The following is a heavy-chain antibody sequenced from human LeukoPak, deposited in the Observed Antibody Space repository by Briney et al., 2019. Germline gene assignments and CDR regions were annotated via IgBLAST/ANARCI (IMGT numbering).Heavy chain of an antibody. J-gene: IGHJ3*02. Sequence: SETLSLTCTVSGGCISSSSYYWGWIRQPPGKGLEWIGSIYYSGSTYYNPSLKSRVTISVDTSKNQFSLKLSSVTAADTAVYYCASLYCSSTSCHDAFDIWGQGTMVTVSS. V-gene: IGHV4-39*07. CDR1: GGCISSSSYY. CDR3: ASLYCSSTSCHDAFDI. CDR2: IYYSGST. D-gene: IGHD2-2*01.